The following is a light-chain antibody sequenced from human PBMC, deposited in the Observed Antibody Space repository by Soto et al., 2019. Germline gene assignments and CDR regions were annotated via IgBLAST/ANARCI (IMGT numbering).Light chain of an antibody. Sequence: EIVMTQSPATLSLSPGERAALSCRASQSINSELAWYQQKPGQPPRLLIYGASTRATGVPDRFTGSESGSEFTLTLSGLQSEDFAVYYCQQGHNWPLTFGHGTRLEIK. CDR1: QSINSE. V-gene: IGKV3-15*01. CDR2: GAS. CDR3: QQGHNWPLT. J-gene: IGKJ2*01.